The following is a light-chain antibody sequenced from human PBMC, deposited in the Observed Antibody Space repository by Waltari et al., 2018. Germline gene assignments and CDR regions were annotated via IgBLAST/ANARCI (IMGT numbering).Light chain of an antibody. V-gene: IGKV1D-12*01. CDR1: QGISSW. Sequence: DIQMTQSPSSVSVSVGDRVTITCRASQGISSWLVWYQQKPGKAPKLLIYAASNLQSGVPSRFSGSGSGTEFTLTISSLQPEDFATYYCQQANSFPITFGQGARLEIK. CDR2: AAS. CDR3: QQANSFPIT. J-gene: IGKJ5*01.